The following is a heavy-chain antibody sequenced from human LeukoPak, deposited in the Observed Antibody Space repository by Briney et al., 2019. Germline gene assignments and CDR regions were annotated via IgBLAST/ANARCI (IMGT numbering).Heavy chain of an antibody. J-gene: IGHJ4*02. CDR1: GFTFSAYA. CDR2: ISGSGDNT. D-gene: IGHD2-2*01. Sequence: GGSLRLSCAASGFTFSAYAMTWVRQAPGKGLEWVSTISGSGDNTHYTDSVKGRFTISRDNSKNTLFLQMSSLRAEDTAVYSCAKEREVPPVGSCFDHWGQGALVTVSS. CDR3: AKEREVPPVGSCFDH. V-gene: IGHV3-23*01.